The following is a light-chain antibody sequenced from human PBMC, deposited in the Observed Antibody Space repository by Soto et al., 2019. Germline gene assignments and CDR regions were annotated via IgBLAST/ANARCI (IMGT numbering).Light chain of an antibody. Sequence: QSVLTQSPSASASLGASVKLTCTLSSGHNSYAIAWHQKQPGKGPRYLMDLNNDGSHTKGDGIPDRFSGSSSGADRYLIISSLQSEDEADYYCQTWGTGFQFFGGGTKLTVL. CDR3: QTWGTGFQF. CDR2: LNNDGSH. V-gene: IGLV4-69*01. CDR1: SGHNSYA. J-gene: IGLJ2*01.